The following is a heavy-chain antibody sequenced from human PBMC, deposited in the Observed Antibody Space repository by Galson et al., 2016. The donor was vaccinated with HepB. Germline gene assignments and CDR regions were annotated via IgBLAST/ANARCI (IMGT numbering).Heavy chain of an antibody. Sequence: SLRLSCAASGFTFSSYAMHWVRQAPGKGLEWVAVISYDGSNKYYADSVKGRFTISRDNSKNTLYLQMNSLRAEDTAVYYCARDLTGIYGMDVWGQGTTATVSS. J-gene: IGHJ6*02. D-gene: IGHD1-20*01. V-gene: IGHV3-30-3*01. CDR1: GFTFSSYA. CDR3: ARDLTGIYGMDV. CDR2: ISYDGSNK.